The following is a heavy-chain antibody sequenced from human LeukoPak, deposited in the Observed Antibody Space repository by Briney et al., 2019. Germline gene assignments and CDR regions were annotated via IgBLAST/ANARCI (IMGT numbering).Heavy chain of an antibody. Sequence: GGSLRLSCAASGFTFSDYYMTWIRQAPGKGLEWVSYISSSSGYTNCADSVKGRFTISRDNAKNSLYLQLNSLRAEDTALYYCARGRGSGWYVDYWGQGTLVTVSS. D-gene: IGHD6-19*01. CDR1: GFTFSDYY. CDR2: ISSSSGYT. V-gene: IGHV3-11*05. CDR3: ARGRGSGWYVDY. J-gene: IGHJ4*02.